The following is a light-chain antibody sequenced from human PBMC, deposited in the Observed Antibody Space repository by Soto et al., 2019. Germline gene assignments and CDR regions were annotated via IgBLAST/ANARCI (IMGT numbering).Light chain of an antibody. J-gene: IGKJ1*01. CDR3: QQYGSSPRT. CDR2: DAS. Sequence: EIVLTQSPGTLSLSPGERATLSCRASQSVSSNFLTWHQQKPGQAPRLLIYDASNRAAGIPDRFSGSGSGTDFTLTISRLEPEDFAVYYCQQYGSSPRTFGQGTKVEIK. CDR1: QSVSSNF. V-gene: IGKV3-20*01.